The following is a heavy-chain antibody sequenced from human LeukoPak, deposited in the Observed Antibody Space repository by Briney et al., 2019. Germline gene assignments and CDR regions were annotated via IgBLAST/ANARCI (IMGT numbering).Heavy chain of an antibody. Sequence: GGSLRLSCAASGLTFTNFAMSWVRQAPGKGLEWVSVISASGRSTYYADSVRGRFTISRDTSKNTLYLQMSSLRAEDTALYYCAKSRSGYYRFDSWGQGTLVIVSS. CDR2: ISASGRST. D-gene: IGHD3-22*01. CDR1: GLTFTNFA. J-gene: IGHJ4*02. V-gene: IGHV3-23*01. CDR3: AKSRSGYYRFDS.